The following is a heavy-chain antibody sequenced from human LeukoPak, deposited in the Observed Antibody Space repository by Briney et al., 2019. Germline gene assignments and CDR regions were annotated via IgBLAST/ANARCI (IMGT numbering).Heavy chain of an antibody. Sequence: GGSLRLSCAASGFIFSNYAMNWVRQAPGKGLEWVAGFSLSGGTTGYTDSVKGRFTISRDSSKNTLYLQMNGLRAEDTAIYYCAKDLGMSTPLHWGQGTLVTVSS. D-gene: IGHD3-16*01. CDR1: GFIFSNYA. CDR3: AKDLGMSTPLH. V-gene: IGHV3-23*01. J-gene: IGHJ4*02. CDR2: FSLSGGTT.